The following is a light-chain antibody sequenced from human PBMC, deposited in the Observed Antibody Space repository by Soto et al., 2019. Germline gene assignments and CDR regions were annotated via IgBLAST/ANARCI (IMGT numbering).Light chain of an antibody. J-gene: IGLJ2*01. CDR2: DDS. Sequence: SYELTQPPSVSVAPGQTARITCGGNNIGSKSVHWYQQKPGQAPVLVVYDDSDRPSGIPEGFSGSNSGNTATLTISRVEAGDEADYYCQVWDSTVVFGGGTKLTVL. V-gene: IGLV3-21*02. CDR1: NIGSKS. CDR3: QVWDSTVV.